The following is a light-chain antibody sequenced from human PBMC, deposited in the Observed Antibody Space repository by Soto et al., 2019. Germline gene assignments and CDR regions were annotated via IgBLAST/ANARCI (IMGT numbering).Light chain of an antibody. CDR3: SAYTSSSTRVV. CDR2: DVT. Sequence: QSALTQPASVSGSPGQSITISCTGTSSDVGRYNYVSWYQQHPGKAPKLMIYDVTTRPSGVSNRFSGSKSGNTASLTISVLQAEDEADYYCSAYTSSSTRVVFGGGTKLTVL. V-gene: IGLV2-14*01. J-gene: IGLJ2*01. CDR1: SSDVGRYNY.